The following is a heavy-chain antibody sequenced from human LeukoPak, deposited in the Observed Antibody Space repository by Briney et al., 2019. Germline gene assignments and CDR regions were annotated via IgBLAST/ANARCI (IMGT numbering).Heavy chain of an antibody. D-gene: IGHD2-15*01. J-gene: IGHJ4*02. V-gene: IGHV3-48*01. CDR3: ARDPEDIDC. CDR2: ISSSSSTT. Sequence: PGGSLRLSCSASGFTFYTYSMNWVRQAPGRGLEWVSYISSSSSTTYYADSVKGRFTISRDNAKNSLYLQMNSLRAEDTAVYYCARDPEDIDCWGQGTLVTVSS. CDR1: GFTFYTYS.